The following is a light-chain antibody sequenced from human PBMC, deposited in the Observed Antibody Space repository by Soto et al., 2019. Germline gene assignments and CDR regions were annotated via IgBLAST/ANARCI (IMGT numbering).Light chain of an antibody. J-gene: IGKJ1*01. V-gene: IGKV1-39*01. CDR3: QQSYSTPPA. CDR1: QSMSSY. CDR2: AAS. Sequence: DIQMTQSPSSLSASVGDRVTITCRASQSMSSYLNWYQQKPGKAPKLLIYAASSVQSGLPSRFSGSGLGTDFTITISSLQPEDSATYYCQQSYSTPPAFGQGTKVEIK.